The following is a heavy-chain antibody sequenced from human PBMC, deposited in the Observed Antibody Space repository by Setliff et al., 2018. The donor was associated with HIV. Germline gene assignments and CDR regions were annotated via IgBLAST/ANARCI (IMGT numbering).Heavy chain of an antibody. D-gene: IGHD3-22*01. J-gene: IGHJ3*02. Sequence: SETLSLTCAVYGGSFSGYYWTWIRQSPGKGLEWIGEITHNGSTNYNPSLKSRVTISVDTSKNQFSLKLSPVTAADTAVDYCARNLGTMIVGIWGQGTMVTVSS. CDR1: GGSFSGYY. V-gene: IGHV4-34*01. CDR3: ARNLGTMIVGI. CDR2: ITHNGST.